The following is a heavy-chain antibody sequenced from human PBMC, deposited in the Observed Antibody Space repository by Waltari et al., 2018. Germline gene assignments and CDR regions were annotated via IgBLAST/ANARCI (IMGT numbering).Heavy chain of an antibody. J-gene: IGHJ4*02. V-gene: IGHV5-51*01. CDR3: ARRPAMTGAPLDY. CDR1: GYTFTNYW. CDR2: FNPVNSES. D-gene: IGHD1-26*01. Sequence: DVQLVQSGAEVKKPGESLKISCKTSGYTFTNYWIGCVRQVPGEGLEWMGLFNPVNSESRYSPSFQGQVTSSVDNSISAAYLQWNSLKASDTAVCYCARRPAMTGAPLDYWGQGTLGTVSS.